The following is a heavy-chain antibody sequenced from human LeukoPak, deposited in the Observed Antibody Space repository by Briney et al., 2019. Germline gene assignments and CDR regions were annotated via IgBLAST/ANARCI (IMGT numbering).Heavy chain of an antibody. CDR3: ARVFPGAQAPIRSFDP. CDR1: VFTSSEYY. CDR2: ISSSGSTI. D-gene: IGHD2-21*01. Sequence: GRCLRLSCAASVFTSSEYYMRCVRQAPGKGLEWVSYISSSGSTIYYADSEKGRFTISRDNAKNSLYLQMNSLRAEDTAVYSCARVFPGAQAPIRSFDPWGQGTLVTVSS. V-gene: IGHV3-11*01. J-gene: IGHJ5*02.